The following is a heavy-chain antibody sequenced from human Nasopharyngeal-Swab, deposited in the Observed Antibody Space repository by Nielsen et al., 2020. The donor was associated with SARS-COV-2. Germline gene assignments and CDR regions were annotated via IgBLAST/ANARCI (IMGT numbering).Heavy chain of an antibody. V-gene: IGHV5-51*01. CDR3: ARSGTYYGMDV. CDR2: IYPGDSDT. D-gene: IGHD1-26*01. Sequence: KVSCKASGYNFASYWIGWVRQMPGRGLEWMGIIYPGDSDTRSSPSFQGQVTISVDKSINTAFLHSSSLKASDIATYYCARSGTYYGMDVWGQGTTVIVSS. J-gene: IGHJ6*02. CDR1: GYNFASYW.